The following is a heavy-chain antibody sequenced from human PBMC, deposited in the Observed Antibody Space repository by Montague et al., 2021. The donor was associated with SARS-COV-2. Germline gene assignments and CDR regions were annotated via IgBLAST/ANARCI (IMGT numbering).Heavy chain of an antibody. D-gene: IGHD2-21*01. V-gene: IGHV4-61*02. CDR3: ARGTRVVGITPGFRY. CDR1: GGSINSGRYY. CDR2: IHTSGST. J-gene: IGHJ4*02. Sequence: TLSLTCTVSGGSINSGRYYWSWIRQTDGKGLEWIGRIHTSGSTNYNPSLKSRVTISVDTSNFQFALNVRTVTAADTAIYYWARGTRVVGITPGFRYWGQGTQVAVSS.